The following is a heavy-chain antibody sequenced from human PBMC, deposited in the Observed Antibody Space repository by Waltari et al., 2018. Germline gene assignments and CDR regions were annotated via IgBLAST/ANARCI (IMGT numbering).Heavy chain of an antibody. V-gene: IGHV1-69*05. CDR2: IIPIFGTA. CDR1: GGTFSSYA. J-gene: IGHJ4*02. Sequence: QVHLVQSGAEVKKPGSSVTVSCKASGGTFSSYAISWVRQAPGQGLEWMGGIIPIFGTANYAQKCQGRVTITTDESTSTAYMELSSLRSEDTAVYYCARSWSSSWYENWDYWGQGTLVTVSS. D-gene: IGHD6-13*01. CDR3: ARSWSSSWYENWDY.